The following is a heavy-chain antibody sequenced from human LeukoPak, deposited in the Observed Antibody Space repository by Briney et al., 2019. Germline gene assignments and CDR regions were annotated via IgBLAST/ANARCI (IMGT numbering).Heavy chain of an antibody. J-gene: IGHJ4*02. CDR1: GFSFSSYG. CDR2: IWYDGSNK. V-gene: IGHV3-33*01. CDR3: ARAAGESYFDY. Sequence: PGGSLRLSCAASGFSFSSYGIQWVRQAPGKGLEWVAGIWYDGSNKYYADSVKGRFTISRDNSKNTLCLQMNSLRAEDTAVYYCARAAGESYFDYWGQGTLVTVSS. D-gene: IGHD3-10*01.